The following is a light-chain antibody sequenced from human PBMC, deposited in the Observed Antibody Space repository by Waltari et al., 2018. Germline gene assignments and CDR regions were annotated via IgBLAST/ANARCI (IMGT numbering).Light chain of an antibody. CDR1: QSLVHSDGNTF. Sequence: DVVMTQSPLSLPVTLGQPASISCRSSQSLVHSDGNTFLNWFQHRPGQSPRRLIYKVSNRAFGVPDRFSGSGSGTDFTLKISRVEAEDVGVYYCMQGTHWPPITFGQGTRLEIK. CDR2: KVS. J-gene: IGKJ5*01. CDR3: MQGTHWPPIT. V-gene: IGKV2-30*02.